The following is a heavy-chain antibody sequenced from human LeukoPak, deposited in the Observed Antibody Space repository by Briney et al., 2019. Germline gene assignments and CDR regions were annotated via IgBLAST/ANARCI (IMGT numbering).Heavy chain of an antibody. J-gene: IGHJ4*02. CDR1: GGSFSGYY. V-gene: IGHV4-34*01. Sequence: SETLSLTCAVYGGSFSGYYWSWIRQPPGKGLEWIGEINHSGSTNYNPSLKSRVTISVDTSKNQFSLKLSPVTAADTAVYYCASLPGIAVAGTVLDYWGQGTLVTVSS. CDR2: INHSGST. CDR3: ASLPGIAVAGTVLDY. D-gene: IGHD6-19*01.